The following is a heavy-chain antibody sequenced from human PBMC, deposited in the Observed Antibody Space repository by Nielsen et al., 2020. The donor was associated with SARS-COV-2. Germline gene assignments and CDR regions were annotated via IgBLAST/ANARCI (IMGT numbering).Heavy chain of an antibody. Sequence: WIRQPPGKGLEWIAEINHSGSTNYNASLKSRVTISVDTSKNQFSLKVNSVTAADTAVYYCARGPPGLAEVFYYYYYMDVWGKGTTVTVSS. V-gene: IGHV4-34*01. J-gene: IGHJ6*03. CDR3: ARGPPGLAEVFYYYYYMDV. CDR2: INHSGST.